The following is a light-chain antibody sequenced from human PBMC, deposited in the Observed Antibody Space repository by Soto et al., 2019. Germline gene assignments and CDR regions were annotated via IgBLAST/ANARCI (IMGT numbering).Light chain of an antibody. CDR2: DAS. J-gene: IGKJ3*01. CDR3: QQYNNWPFA. V-gene: IGKV3D-15*01. Sequence: EIVMTQSPATLSVSPGERATLSCRASQSIGSTLAWYQQKPGQAPRLLISDASTRATGIPVRFSGSGSGTEFTLTINSLQSEDFTVYYCQQYNNWPFAFGPGTEVDIK. CDR1: QSIGST.